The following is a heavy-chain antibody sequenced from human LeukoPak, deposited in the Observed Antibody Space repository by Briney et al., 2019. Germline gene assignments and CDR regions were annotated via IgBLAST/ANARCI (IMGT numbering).Heavy chain of an antibody. D-gene: IGHD2-21*01. Sequence: GGSLRLSCAASGFTFSDYYMSWIRQAPGKGLEWVSYISGSGSTIYYADSVKGRFTISRDNAKNSLYLQMNSLRAEDTAVYYCARAYRARVPGPHNWFDPWGQGTLVTVSS. CDR1: GFTFSDYY. J-gene: IGHJ5*02. V-gene: IGHV3-11*01. CDR3: ARAYRARVPGPHNWFDP. CDR2: ISGSGSTI.